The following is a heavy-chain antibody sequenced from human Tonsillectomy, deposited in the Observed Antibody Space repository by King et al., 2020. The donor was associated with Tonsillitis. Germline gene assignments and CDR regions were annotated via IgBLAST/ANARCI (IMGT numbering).Heavy chain of an antibody. J-gene: IGHJ4*02. CDR3: ARGGYSSSLVY. CDR1: GFTFSTYE. CDR2: IGISGSTI. Sequence: VQLVESGGGLVQPGGSLRLSCAASGFTFSTYEMNWVRQAPGKGLEWVSYIGISGSTIYYADSVKGRFTISRVNAKNSLSLQMNSLIADDTAVYYCARGGYSSSLVYWGQGTLVTVSS. D-gene: IGHD6-13*01. V-gene: IGHV3-48*03.